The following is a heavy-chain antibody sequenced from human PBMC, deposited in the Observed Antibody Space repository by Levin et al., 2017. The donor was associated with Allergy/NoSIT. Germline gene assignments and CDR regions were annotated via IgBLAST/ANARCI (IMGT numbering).Heavy chain of an antibody. D-gene: IGHD2/OR15-2a*01. V-gene: IGHV3-7*01. CDR3: ATEDFFRHDY. CDR1: GFIFSKYW. Sequence: GASVKVSCAGSGFIFSKYWMAWVRQAPGKGLEWVATINQGGNTHYYVDSVKGRFTISRDNAKNSLYLQMDSLRAEDTAIYYCATEDFFRHDYWGQGTLVTVSS. J-gene: IGHJ4*02. CDR2: INQGGNTH.